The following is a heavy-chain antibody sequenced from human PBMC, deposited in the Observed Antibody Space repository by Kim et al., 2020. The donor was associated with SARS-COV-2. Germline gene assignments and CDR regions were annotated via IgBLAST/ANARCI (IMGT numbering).Heavy chain of an antibody. CDR1: GFTFSSYA. V-gene: IGHV3-23*03. Sequence: GGSLRLSCAASGFTFSSYAMSWVRQAPGKGLEWVSVIYSGGSSTYYADSVKGRFTISRDNSKNTLYLQMNSLRAEDTAVYYCATLRSYYGSGSYYENDAFDIWGQGTMVTVSS. CDR3: ATLRSYYGSGSYYENDAFDI. J-gene: IGHJ3*02. D-gene: IGHD3-10*01. CDR2: IYSGGSST.